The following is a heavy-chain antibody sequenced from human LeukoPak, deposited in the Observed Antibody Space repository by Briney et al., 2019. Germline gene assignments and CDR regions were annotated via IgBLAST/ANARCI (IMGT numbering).Heavy chain of an antibody. CDR2: IYSGDST. CDR1: GFTVSTNY. CDR3: ARDLRGGNFDY. J-gene: IGHJ4*02. V-gene: IGHV3-53*04. Sequence: GGSLRLSCAASGFTVSTNYMSWVRQAPGKGLEWVSVIYSGDSTYYADSVKGRFTISRHSSKNTLYLQMNSLRAEDAAVYYCARDLRGGNFDYWGQGTLVTVSS. D-gene: IGHD2-15*01.